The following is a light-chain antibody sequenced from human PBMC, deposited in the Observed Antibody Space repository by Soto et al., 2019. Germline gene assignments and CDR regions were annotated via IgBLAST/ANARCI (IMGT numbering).Light chain of an antibody. CDR2: GAS. CDR3: QQYDKWPPKT. Sequence: MVMTQSPATLSVSPGERATLSCRASQSVSSNLAWYHQKPGQAPRLLIYGASTRATGIPARFSGSGSGTEFTLTISSLQSDDFGVYYCQQYDKWPPKTFGQGTKVDIK. V-gene: IGKV3-15*01. J-gene: IGKJ1*01. CDR1: QSVSSN.